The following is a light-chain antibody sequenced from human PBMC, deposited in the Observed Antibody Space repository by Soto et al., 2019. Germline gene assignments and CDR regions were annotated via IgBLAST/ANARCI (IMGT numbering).Light chain of an antibody. V-gene: IGKV1-5*01. CDR1: QSISRW. CDR2: AAS. J-gene: IGKJ1*01. CDR3: QQYDSYSWT. Sequence: DIQMTXXPXXXXXSXXYRXTXXXRASQSISRWLAWYQQKPGKAPKLLIYAASSLESGVPSRFSGSGSGTEFILTISSLQPDDFATYYCQQYDSYSWTFDQGTKVDIK.